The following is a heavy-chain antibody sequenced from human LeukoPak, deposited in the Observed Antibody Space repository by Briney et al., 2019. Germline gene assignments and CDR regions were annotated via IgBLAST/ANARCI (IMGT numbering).Heavy chain of an antibody. CDR1: GGSISNYY. V-gene: IGHV4-59*01. Sequence: SETLSLTCTVSGGSISNYYWNWIRQPPGKGLEWIGHIYYSGRTNYNPSLKSRVTVSVDTSKNQFSLRLSSVTAADTAVYYCARGGYGDYGFWFDPWGQGTLVTVSS. J-gene: IGHJ5*02. CDR2: IYYSGRT. D-gene: IGHD4-17*01. CDR3: ARGGYGDYGFWFDP.